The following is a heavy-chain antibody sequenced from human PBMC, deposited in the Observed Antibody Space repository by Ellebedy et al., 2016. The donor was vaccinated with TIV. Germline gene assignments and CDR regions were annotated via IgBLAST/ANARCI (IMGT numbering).Heavy chain of an antibody. D-gene: IGHD3-22*01. CDR2: INHRGGT. Sequence: SETLSLTXAVYGGSFSDYCCSWLRQSPGKGLEWIGEINHRGGTNYNPSLKSRVTISRNTSKNQFSLNLSSVTAADTAVYYCARGRLLGPEIYDVSGYFPFYFDHWGQGTLVTVSS. V-gene: IGHV4-34*01. J-gene: IGHJ4*02. CDR3: ARGRLLGPEIYDVSGYFPFYFDH. CDR1: GGSFSDYC.